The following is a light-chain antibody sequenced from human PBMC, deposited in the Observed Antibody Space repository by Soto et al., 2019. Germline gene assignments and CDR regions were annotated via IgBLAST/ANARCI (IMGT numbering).Light chain of an antibody. V-gene: IGLV1-40*01. CDR3: QSYDSSLSGSGVV. CDR1: SSNIGAGYD. CDR2: GNS. J-gene: IGLJ2*01. Sequence: QSVLTQPPSVSGDPGQRVTISCTGSSSNIGAGYDVHWYQQLPGTAPKLLIYGNSNRHSGVPDRFSGSKSGTSASLAITGLQAEDEADYYCQSYDSSLSGSGVVFGGGTKLTVL.